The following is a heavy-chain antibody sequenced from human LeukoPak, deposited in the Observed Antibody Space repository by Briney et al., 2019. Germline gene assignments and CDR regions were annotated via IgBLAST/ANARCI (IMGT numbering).Heavy chain of an antibody. Sequence: GASVKVSCKASGYTFTSYGISWVRQAPGQGLEWMGWISAYNGNTSYAQKLQGRVTMTTDTSTSTAYMELRSLRSDDTAVYYCATKDPKVTTQPSVAFDIWGQGTMVTVSS. CDR1: GYTFTSYG. D-gene: IGHD4-17*01. J-gene: IGHJ3*02. V-gene: IGHV1-18*01. CDR3: ATKDPKVTTQPSVAFDI. CDR2: ISAYNGNT.